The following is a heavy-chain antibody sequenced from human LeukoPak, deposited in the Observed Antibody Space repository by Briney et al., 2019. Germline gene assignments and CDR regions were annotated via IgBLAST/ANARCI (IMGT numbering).Heavy chain of an antibody. CDR1: EFTFSSYG. V-gene: IGHV3-48*04. D-gene: IGHD3-10*02. Sequence: GGSLRLSCAASEFTFSSYGMSWIRQAPGKGLEWVSYISSSGSTIYYADSVKGRFTISRDNAKNSLYLQMNSLRAEDTAVYYCAELGITMIGGVWGKGTTVTISS. CDR3: AELGITMIGGV. J-gene: IGHJ6*04. CDR2: ISSSGSTI.